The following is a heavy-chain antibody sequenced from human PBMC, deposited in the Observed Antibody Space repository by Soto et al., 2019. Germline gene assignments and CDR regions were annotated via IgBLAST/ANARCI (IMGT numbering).Heavy chain of an antibody. CDR3: AKEDGAGFNS. V-gene: IGHV1-69*04. D-gene: IGHD1-26*01. Sequence: QVHLVQSGAEMKKPGSSVTVSCKVSGGDLRNSGLSWVRQAPGQGLEWMGGIFPLLAMVDYSQKFQGRITISADASTSTAYMDLGSLRSEDTAVYYCAKEDGAGFNSWGQGTLVIVSS. CDR2: IFPLLAMV. J-gene: IGHJ5*01. CDR1: GGDLRNSG.